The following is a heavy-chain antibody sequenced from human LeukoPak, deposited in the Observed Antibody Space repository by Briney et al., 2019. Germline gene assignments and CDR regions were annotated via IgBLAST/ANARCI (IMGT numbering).Heavy chain of an antibody. Sequence: GESLKISCKGSGYSFTSYWMGWARQMPGKGLEWMVIFYPGDSDIRYSPSFQGQVTISVAKSITTAYLQWSSLKASDTAMYYCAGRGITVSADTFDIWGQGTMVTVSS. CDR2: FYPGDSDI. J-gene: IGHJ3*02. D-gene: IGHD6-19*01. CDR3: AGRGITVSADTFDI. V-gene: IGHV5-51*01. CDR1: GYSFTSYW.